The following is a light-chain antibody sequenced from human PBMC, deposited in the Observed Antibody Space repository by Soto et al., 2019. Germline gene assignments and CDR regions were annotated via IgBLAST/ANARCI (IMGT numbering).Light chain of an antibody. CDR3: QSYDSRLGGVV. Sequence: QSVPTQPPSLSGAPGQRVIIPCTGSSSNFGADYDVHWYQQLPGTAPKLLIYGNSNRPSGVPDRFSGSKSGTSASLAITGLQAEDEADYYCQSYDSRLGGVVFGGGTKVTVL. V-gene: IGLV1-40*01. CDR1: SSNFGADYD. CDR2: GNS. J-gene: IGLJ2*01.